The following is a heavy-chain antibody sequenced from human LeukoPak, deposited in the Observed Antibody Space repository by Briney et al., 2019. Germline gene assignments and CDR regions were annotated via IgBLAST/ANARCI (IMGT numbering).Heavy chain of an antibody. D-gene: IGHD3-16*01. J-gene: IGHJ6*02. CDR2: IRSKGDSYAT. CDR3: QAGLWGNYYGMDV. Sequence: GGSLRLSCAASGFTFSGSAMHWARQASGKGLEWVGRIRSKGDSYATAYAASVKGRFTISRDDSKNKAYLQMNSLKTEDTAVYYCQAGLWGNYYGMDVWGQGTTVTVSS. V-gene: IGHV3-73*01. CDR1: GFTFSGSA.